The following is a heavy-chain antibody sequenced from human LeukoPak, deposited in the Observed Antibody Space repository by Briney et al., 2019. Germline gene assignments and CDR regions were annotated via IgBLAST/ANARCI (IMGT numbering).Heavy chain of an antibody. CDR2: IYYSGST. D-gene: IGHD6-13*01. CDR3: ARLVDRQQLVD. V-gene: IGHV4-59*08. CDR1: GGSISSYY. J-gene: IGHJ4*02. Sequence: SETLSFTCTVSGGSISSYYWSWIRQPPGKGLEWIGYIYYSGSTNYNPSLKSRVTISVDTSKNQFSLKLSSVTAADTAVYYCARLVDRQQLVDWGQGTLVTVSS.